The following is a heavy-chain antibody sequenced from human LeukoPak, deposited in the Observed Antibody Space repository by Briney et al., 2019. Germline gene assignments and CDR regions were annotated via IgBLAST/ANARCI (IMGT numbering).Heavy chain of an antibody. CDR1: GFTFSDYY. CDR2: ISSSGSTI. V-gene: IGHV3-11*04. D-gene: IGHD6-6*01. CDR3: TRQYSSSSDFDY. J-gene: IGHJ4*02. Sequence: GGSLRLSCAASGFTFSDYYMSWIRQAPGKGLEWVSYISSSGSTIYYADSVKGRFTISRDNAKNSLYLQMNSLRAEDTAVYYCTRQYSSSSDFDYWGQGTLVTVSS.